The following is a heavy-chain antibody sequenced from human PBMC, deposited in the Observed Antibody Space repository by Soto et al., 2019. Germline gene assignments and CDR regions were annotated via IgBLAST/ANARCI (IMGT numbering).Heavy chain of an antibody. Sequence: GGSLRLSCAASGFTFSSYGMHWVRQAPGKGLEWVAVIWYDGSNKYYADSVKGRFTISRDNAKNTLYLQMNSLRAEDTAVDYCARDPSYDILTGYYYYGMDVWGQGTTVTVSS. CDR2: IWYDGSNK. J-gene: IGHJ6*02. D-gene: IGHD3-9*01. CDR3: ARDPSYDILTGYYYYGMDV. V-gene: IGHV3-33*01. CDR1: GFTFSSYG.